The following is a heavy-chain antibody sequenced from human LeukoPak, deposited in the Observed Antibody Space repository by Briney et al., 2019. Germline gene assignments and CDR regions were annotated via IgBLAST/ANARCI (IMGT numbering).Heavy chain of an antibody. CDR1: VGSINNNY. Sequence: SETLSLTCSVSVGSINNNYWSWIRQPPGKGLVWIGYVHTNGITHYNPSLESRVTISVDMSKNQFSLKLTSVTAADTAVYYCARSSPVPDYWGQGVLVTVSS. CDR2: VHTNGIT. V-gene: IGHV4-59*01. CDR3: ARSSPVPDY. J-gene: IGHJ4*02.